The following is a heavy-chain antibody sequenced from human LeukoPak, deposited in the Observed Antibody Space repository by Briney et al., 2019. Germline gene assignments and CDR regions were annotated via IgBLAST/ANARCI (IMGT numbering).Heavy chain of an antibody. CDR1: GFTFSSYG. V-gene: IGHV3-23*01. D-gene: IGHD3-10*01. CDR2: ISGSGGST. CDR3: ARVVPPTDYGSGSYFWDPYYFDY. J-gene: IGHJ4*02. Sequence: GGSLRLSCAAPGFTFSSYGMSWVRRAPGKGLEWVSAISGSGGSTYYADSVKGRFTISRDNSKNTLYLQMNSLRAEDTAVYYCARVVPPTDYGSGSYFWDPYYFDYWGQGTLVTVSS.